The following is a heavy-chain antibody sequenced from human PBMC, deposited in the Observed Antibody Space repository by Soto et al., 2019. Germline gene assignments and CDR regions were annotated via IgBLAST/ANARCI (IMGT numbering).Heavy chain of an antibody. CDR3: ARSSGWRQVGRYDYGLDV. D-gene: IGHD2-15*01. CDR2: SSSSGAYI. V-gene: IGHV3-11*06. J-gene: IGHJ6*02. CDR1: GFALSDNY. Sequence: QVHLVESGGGLVEPGGSLRLSCTGSGFALSDNYMTWIRQAPGKGLEWVSYSSSSGAYINYADSVKGRFTISRDNAYNSLYLQMDRLRDEDKAVYFCARSSGWRQVGRYDYGLDVWGQGTTVTVSS.